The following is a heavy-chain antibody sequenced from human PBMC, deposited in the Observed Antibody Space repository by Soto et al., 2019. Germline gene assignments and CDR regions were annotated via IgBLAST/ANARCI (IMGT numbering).Heavy chain of an antibody. Sequence: GASVKVSCKASGYTFTSYGISWVRQAPGQGLEWMGWTSAYNGNTNYAQKLQGRVTMTTDTSTSTAYMELRSLRSDDTAVYYCARGCSSTSCYTQIDYWGQGTLVTVS. CDR2: TSAYNGNT. D-gene: IGHD2-2*02. CDR3: ARGCSSTSCYTQIDY. CDR1: GYTFTSYG. V-gene: IGHV1-18*04. J-gene: IGHJ4*02.